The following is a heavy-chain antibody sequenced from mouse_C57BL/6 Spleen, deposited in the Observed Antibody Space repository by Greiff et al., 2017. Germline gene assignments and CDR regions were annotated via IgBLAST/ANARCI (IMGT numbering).Heavy chain of an antibody. V-gene: IGHV5-15*04. CDR1: GFTFSDYG. CDR3: ARRGDYDLYAMDY. J-gene: IGHJ4*01. Sequence: EVQLQESGGGLVQPGGSLKLSCAASGFTFSDYGMAWVRQAPRKGPEWVAFISNLAYSIYYADTVTGRFTISRENAKNTLYLEMSSLRSEDTAMYYCARRGDYDLYAMDYWGQGTSVTVSS. D-gene: IGHD2-4*01. CDR2: ISNLAYSI.